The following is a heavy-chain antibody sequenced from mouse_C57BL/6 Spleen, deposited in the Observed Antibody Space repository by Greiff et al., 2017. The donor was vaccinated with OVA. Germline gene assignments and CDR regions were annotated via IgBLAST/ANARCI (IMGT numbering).Heavy chain of an antibody. CDR2: IYPGDGDT. Sequence: VQLKESGAELVKPGASVKISCKASGYAFSSYWMNWVKQRPGKGLEWIGQIYPGDGDTNYNGKFKGKATLTADKSSSTAYMQLSSLTSEDSAVYFCARGRYGKALGYWGQGTTLTVSS. J-gene: IGHJ2*01. CDR3: ARGRYGKALGY. D-gene: IGHD2-1*01. V-gene: IGHV1-80*01. CDR1: GYAFSSYW.